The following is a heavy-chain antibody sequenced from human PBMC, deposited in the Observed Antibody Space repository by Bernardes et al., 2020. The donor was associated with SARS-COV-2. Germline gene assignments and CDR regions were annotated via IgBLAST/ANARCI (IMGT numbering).Heavy chain of an antibody. J-gene: IGHJ6*02. CDR2: VYFTGNT. V-gene: IGHV4-59*11. CDR1: GGPIGSHY. D-gene: IGHD6-13*01. CDR3: ARDVFLGCSWDQSYYGMDV. Sequence: SETLSLTCTVSGGPIGSHYWSWIRQSPGKGLEWIGNVYFTGNTNHNPALRSRAIIGIDTSKSQFSLRLNSVTAADAAVYYCARDVFLGCSWDQSYYGMDVWGQGTTVTVSS.